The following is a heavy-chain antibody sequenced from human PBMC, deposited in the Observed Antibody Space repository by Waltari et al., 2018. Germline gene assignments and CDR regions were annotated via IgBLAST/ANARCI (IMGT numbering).Heavy chain of an antibody. CDR2: IYHSGST. Sequence: QVRLQESGPGLVKPSETLSLTCRVSDFSISSGSYWAWIRQPPGKGLEWIASIYHSGSTYYNPSLKSRVTIYVDTSKTQFSLKLTSVTAADTAVYFCARAPSTYSSSWYRVGFDYWGQGTLVTVSS. CDR3: ARAPSTYSSSWYRVGFDY. V-gene: IGHV4-38-2*02. D-gene: IGHD6-13*01. CDR1: DFSISSGSY. J-gene: IGHJ4*02.